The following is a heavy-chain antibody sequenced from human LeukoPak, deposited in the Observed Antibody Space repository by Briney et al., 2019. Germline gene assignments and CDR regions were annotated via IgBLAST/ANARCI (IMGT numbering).Heavy chain of an antibody. CDR3: TKYRYSYDVTGYSYFDY. J-gene: IGHJ4*02. Sequence: GGSLRLSCTASGLSFSNAWMSWVRQAPGKGLEWVGRIISRTSGGATDYAAPVRGRFTISRDDSQNTLYLQMNSLKTEGTAVYYCTKYRYSYDVTGYSYFDYWGQGIPVTVSS. D-gene: IGHD3-22*01. CDR1: GLSFSNAW. V-gene: IGHV3-15*01. CDR2: IISRTSGGAT.